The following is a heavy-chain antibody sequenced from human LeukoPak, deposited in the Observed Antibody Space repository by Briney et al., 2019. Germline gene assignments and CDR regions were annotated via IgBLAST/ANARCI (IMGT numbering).Heavy chain of an antibody. CDR1: GFTFSSYS. CDR2: ISSSSSYI. D-gene: IGHD2-15*01. CDR3: ARDVPCCSGGSCYGFDY. V-gene: IGHV3-21*01. Sequence: GGSLRLSCAASGFTFSSYSMNWVRQAPGKGLEWVSSISSSSSYIYYADSVKGRFTISRDNAKNSLYLQMNSLRAEDTAVYYCARDVPCCSGGSCYGFDYWGQGTLVTVSS. J-gene: IGHJ4*02.